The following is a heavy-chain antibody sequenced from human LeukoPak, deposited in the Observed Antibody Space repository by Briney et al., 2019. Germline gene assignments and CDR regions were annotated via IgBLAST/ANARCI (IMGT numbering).Heavy chain of an antibody. CDR3: ARDGTDSSSYDFDY. Sequence: GGSLRLSCAAFGFTFSSYSMNWVRQAPGKGLEWVSYISSSSSTIYYADSVKGRFTISRDNAKNSLYLQMNSLRAEDTAVYYCARDGTDSSSYDFDYWGQGTLVTVSS. V-gene: IGHV3-48*01. CDR2: ISSSSSTI. J-gene: IGHJ4*02. D-gene: IGHD6-6*01. CDR1: GFTFSSYS.